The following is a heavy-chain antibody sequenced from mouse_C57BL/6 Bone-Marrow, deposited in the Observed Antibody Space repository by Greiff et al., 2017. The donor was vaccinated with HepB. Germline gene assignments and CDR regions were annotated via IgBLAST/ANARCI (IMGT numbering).Heavy chain of an antibody. CDR3: ARERGYYYGSRPWFAY. CDR2: IYPRSGNT. J-gene: IGHJ3*01. D-gene: IGHD1-1*01. Sequence: QVQLQQSGAELARPGASVKLSCKASGYTFTSYGISWVKQRTGQGLEWIGEIYPRSGNTYYNEKFKGKATLTADKSSSKAYMELRSLTSEDSAVYFCARERGYYYGSRPWFAYWGQGTLVTVSA. V-gene: IGHV1-81*01. CDR1: GYTFTSYG.